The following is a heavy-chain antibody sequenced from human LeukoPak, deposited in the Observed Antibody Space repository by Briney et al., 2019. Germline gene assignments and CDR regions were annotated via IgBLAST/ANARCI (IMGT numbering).Heavy chain of an antibody. J-gene: IGHJ4*02. Sequence: GGSLRLSCAASGFTFSSYSFNWVRQAPGKGLEWVASITSTSSYIYYADSVQGRFAVSRDNAKNLLYLQMNSLRAEDTAVFYCVRGGPNNSGLDYWGQGTLVTVSS. V-gene: IGHV3-21*01. CDR2: ITSTSSYI. CDR1: GFTFSSYS. D-gene: IGHD5-12*01. CDR3: VRGGPNNSGLDY.